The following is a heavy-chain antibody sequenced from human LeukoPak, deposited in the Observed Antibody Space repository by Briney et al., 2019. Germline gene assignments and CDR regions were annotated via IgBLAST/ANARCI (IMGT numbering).Heavy chain of an antibody. CDR2: IRGKAYGETT. V-gene: IGHV3-49*04. D-gene: IGHD2-15*01. J-gene: IGHJ6*03. Sequence: GGSLRLSCTAYGFSFRDYDMTWVRQAPGKGLEWVGFIRGKAYGETTQYAASVKGRFSISRDDSKSSAYLQMNSLKTEDTAVYYCSRDGCSGGSCYPYMDVWGKGTAVTISS. CDR3: SRDGCSGGSCYPYMDV. CDR1: GFSFRDYD.